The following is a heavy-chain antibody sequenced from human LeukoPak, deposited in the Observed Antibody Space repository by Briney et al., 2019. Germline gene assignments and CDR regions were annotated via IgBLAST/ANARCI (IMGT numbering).Heavy chain of an antibody. CDR3: ARGPMFFGVAYCDY. Sequence: SETLSLTCTVSGGSISSVSYYWSWIRQPAGKGLEWIGRINNSGSTNYDPSLKSRVTMSVDTSKNQFSLKLSSVTAADTAVYYCARGPMFFGVAYCDYWGQGTLVTVSS. V-gene: IGHV4-61*02. D-gene: IGHD3-3*01. J-gene: IGHJ4*02. CDR1: GGSISSVSYY. CDR2: INNSGST.